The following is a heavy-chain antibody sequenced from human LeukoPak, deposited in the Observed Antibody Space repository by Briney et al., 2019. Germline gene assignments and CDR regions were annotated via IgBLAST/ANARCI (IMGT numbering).Heavy chain of an antibody. Sequence: SETLSLTCTVSDGSISSSSYYWGWIRQPPGKGLEWIGSIYYSGSTYYNPSLKSRVTISVDTSKNQFSLKLSSVTAADTAVYYCASPSVGPKTYYYDSSGYLVDYWGQGTLVTVSS. CDR3: ASPSVGPKTYYYDSSGYLVDY. D-gene: IGHD3-22*01. CDR2: IYYSGST. CDR1: DGSISSSSYY. J-gene: IGHJ4*02. V-gene: IGHV4-39*01.